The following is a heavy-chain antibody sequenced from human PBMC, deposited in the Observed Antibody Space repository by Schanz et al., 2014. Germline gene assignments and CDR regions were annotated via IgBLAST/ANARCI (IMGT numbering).Heavy chain of an antibody. V-gene: IGHV3-66*01. CDR3: ARVVAAAPQGCNY. J-gene: IGHJ4*02. CDR1: GFTFTDHA. D-gene: IGHD2-15*01. Sequence: EVQLVESGGGFVQPGGSLRLSCAASGFTFTDHAMSWVRQAPGKGLEWVSVIYSGGSTYYADSVKGRFTISRDNSKNTLYLQMNSLRAEDTAVYYCARVVAAAPQGCNYWGRGTLVTVSS. CDR2: IYSGGST.